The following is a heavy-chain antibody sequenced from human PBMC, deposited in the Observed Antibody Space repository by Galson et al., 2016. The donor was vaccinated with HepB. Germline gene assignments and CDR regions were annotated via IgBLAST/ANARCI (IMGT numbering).Heavy chain of an antibody. J-gene: IGHJ4*02. CDR2: ISGSGDNT. CDR1: KFTFSTCA. D-gene: IGHD1-1*01. Sequence: SLRLSCAASKFTFSTCAMSWVRQAPGKGLEWVSTISGSGDNTFHAESVKVRFTISRDNPRHTLFLQMNSLPAEDTAVYYCAKDAKRMPTGNGGIYDYWGQGTLVTVSS. V-gene: IGHV3-23*01. CDR3: AKDAKRMPTGNGGIYDY.